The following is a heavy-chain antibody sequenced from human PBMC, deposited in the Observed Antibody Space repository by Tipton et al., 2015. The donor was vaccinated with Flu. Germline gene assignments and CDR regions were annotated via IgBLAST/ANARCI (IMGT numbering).Heavy chain of an antibody. J-gene: IGHJ4*02. D-gene: IGHD4-17*01. V-gene: IGHV3-49*04. CDR2: IRSKAYGGTT. CDR1: GFTFGDYA. Sequence: SLRLSCTASGFTFGDYAMSWVRQAPGKGLEWVGFIRSKAYGGTTEYAASVKGRFTISRDDSKSIAYLQMNSLKTEDTAVYYCTRDGVTTTSYWGQGTLVTVSS. CDR3: TRDGVTTTSY.